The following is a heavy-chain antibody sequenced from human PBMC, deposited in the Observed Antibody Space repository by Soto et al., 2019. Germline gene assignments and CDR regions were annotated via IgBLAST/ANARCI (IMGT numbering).Heavy chain of an antibody. Sequence: SETLSLTCTVSGGSISSSSYYWGWIRQPPGKGLEWIGSIYYSGSTYYNTSLKSRVTISVDTSKNQFSLKLSSVTAADTVVFYCASQDSYYYYYGMDVWGQGTTVTVSS. J-gene: IGHJ6*02. CDR1: GGSISSSSYY. V-gene: IGHV4-39*01. CDR3: ASQDSYYYYYGMDV. CDR2: IYYSGST. D-gene: IGHD2-15*01.